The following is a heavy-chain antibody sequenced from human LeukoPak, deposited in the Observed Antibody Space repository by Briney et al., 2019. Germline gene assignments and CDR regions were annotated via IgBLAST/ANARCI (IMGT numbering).Heavy chain of an antibody. J-gene: IGHJ6*04. CDR2: INQNGNTI. CDR1: GFTFSHYW. CDR3: AELGITMIGGV. V-gene: IGHV3-7*01. D-gene: IGHD3-10*02. Sequence: GGSLRLSCAASGFTFSHYWMSWVRQAPGKGLEWVANINQNGNTIYYVGSVKGRFTISRDNAKTSLYLQMNSLRAEDTAVYYCAELGITMIGGVWGKGTTVTISS.